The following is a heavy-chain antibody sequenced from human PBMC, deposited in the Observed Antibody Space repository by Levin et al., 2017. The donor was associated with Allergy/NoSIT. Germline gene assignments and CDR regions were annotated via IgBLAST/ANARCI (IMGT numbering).Heavy chain of an antibody. J-gene: IGHJ5*02. CDR3: AREGLTGYCSSTSCYARFDP. D-gene: IGHD2-2*01. CDR1: GGSISSGSYY. Sequence: SQTLSLTCTVSGGSISSGSYYWSWIRQPAGKGLEWIGRIYTSGSTNYNPSLKSRVTISVDTSKNQFSLKLSSVTAADTAVYYCAREGLTGYCSSTSCYARFDPWGQGTLVTVSS. CDR2: IYTSGST. V-gene: IGHV4-61*02.